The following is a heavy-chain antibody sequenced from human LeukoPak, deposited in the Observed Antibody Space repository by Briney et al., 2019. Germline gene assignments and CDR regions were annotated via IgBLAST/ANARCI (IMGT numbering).Heavy chain of an antibody. CDR3: TRVLGGYYYDSSGYYYAPDAFDI. CDR2: IRTRGNVGTT. Sequence: RSLRLSCTASGFTFGDYAMSWVRQAPGKGLEWVGFIRTRGNVGTTEYAASVKGRFTISRDDSKSIAYLQMNSLKTEDTAVYYCTRVLGGYYYDSSGYYYAPDAFDIWGQGTMVTVSS. V-gene: IGHV3-49*04. D-gene: IGHD3-22*01. CDR1: GFTFGDYA. J-gene: IGHJ3*02.